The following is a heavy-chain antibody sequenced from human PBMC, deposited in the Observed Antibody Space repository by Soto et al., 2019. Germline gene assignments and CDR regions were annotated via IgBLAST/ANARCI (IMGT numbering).Heavy chain of an antibody. J-gene: IGHJ4*02. Sequence: HPGGSLRLSCAASGFTFSSYAMSWVRQAPGKGLEWVSAISGSGGSTYYADSVKGRFTISRDNSKNTLYLQMNSLRAEDTAVYYCAKGRPITIFGVVISNFDYWGQGTLVTVSS. CDR2: ISGSGGST. V-gene: IGHV3-23*01. CDR1: GFTFSSYA. D-gene: IGHD3-3*01. CDR3: AKGRPITIFGVVISNFDY.